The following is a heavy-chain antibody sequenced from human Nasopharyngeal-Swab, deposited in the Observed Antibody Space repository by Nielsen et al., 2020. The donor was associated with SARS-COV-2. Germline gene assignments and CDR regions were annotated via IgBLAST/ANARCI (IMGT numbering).Heavy chain of an antibody. CDR2: IGTAGDT. J-gene: IGHJ4*02. Sequence: GESLKISCAASGFTFSSYDMHWVRQATGKGLEWVSAIGTAGDTYYQGSVKGRFTISRENAKNSLYLQMNSLRAEDTAVYYCASGTVTLLHYWGQGTLVTVSS. D-gene: IGHD4-23*01. V-gene: IGHV3-13*01. CDR3: ASGTVTLLHY. CDR1: GFTFSSYD.